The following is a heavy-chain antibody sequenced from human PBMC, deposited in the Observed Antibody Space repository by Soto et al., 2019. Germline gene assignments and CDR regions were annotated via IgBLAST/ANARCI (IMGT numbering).Heavy chain of an antibody. J-gene: IGHJ6*02. D-gene: IGHD2-8*01. CDR3: ARLGGYCTTSCYGYYAMDV. CDR1: GGSISSVYYY. CDR2: IYYSGST. Sequence: PSETLSLTCTVSGGSISSVYYYWTWIRQPPGKGLEWIGYIYYSGSTYYNPSLKSRVTISVDTSKNQFSLKLSSVTAADTAVYYCARLGGYCTTSCYGYYAMDVWGQGTTVTVSS. V-gene: IGHV4-30-4*01.